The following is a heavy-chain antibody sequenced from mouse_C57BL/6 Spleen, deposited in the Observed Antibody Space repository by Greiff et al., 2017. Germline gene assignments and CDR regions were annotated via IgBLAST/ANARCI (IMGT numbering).Heavy chain of an antibody. CDR2: ISGGGGNT. J-gene: IGHJ2*01. CDR3: ARRRYIYYDYDGYYFDY. Sequence: EVQGVESGGGLVKPGGSLKLSCAASGFTFSSCTMSWVRQTPEKRLEWVATISGGGGNTYYPDSVKGRFTISRDNAKNTLYLQMSSLRSEDTALYYCARRRYIYYDYDGYYFDYWGQGTTLTVSS. D-gene: IGHD2-4*01. CDR1: GFTFSSCT. V-gene: IGHV5-9*01.